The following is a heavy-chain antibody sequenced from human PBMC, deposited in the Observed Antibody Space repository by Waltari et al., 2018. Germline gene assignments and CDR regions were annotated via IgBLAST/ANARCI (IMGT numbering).Heavy chain of an antibody. J-gene: IGHJ4*02. CDR1: GFTFSSDW. CDR3: ARGYYDFWTLDY. D-gene: IGHD3-3*01. V-gene: IGHV3-7*01. Sequence: EVQLVESGGGLVQPGGSLRLSCAASGFTFSSDWMSWVRQAPGKGLEWVANIKQDGSEKYYVDSVKGRFTISRDNAKNSLYLQMNSLRAEDTAVYYCARGYYDFWTLDYWGQGTLVTVSS. CDR2: IKQDGSEK.